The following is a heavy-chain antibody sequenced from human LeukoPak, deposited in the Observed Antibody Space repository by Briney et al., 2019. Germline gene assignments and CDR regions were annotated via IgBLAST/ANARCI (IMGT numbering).Heavy chain of an antibody. J-gene: IGHJ4*02. V-gene: IGHV4-34*01. Sequence: SETLSLTCAVYGGSFSGYYWSWIRQPPGKGLEWIGEINHSGSTNYNPSLKSRVTISVDTSKNHFSLNLRSVTAADTAVYYCARDMSRWNELDSWGQGTLVTVSS. CDR1: GGSFSGYY. CDR2: INHSGST. D-gene: IGHD1-1*01. CDR3: ARDMSRWNELDS.